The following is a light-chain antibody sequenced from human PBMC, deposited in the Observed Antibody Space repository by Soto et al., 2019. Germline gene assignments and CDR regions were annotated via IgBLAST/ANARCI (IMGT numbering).Light chain of an antibody. CDR1: QTISSW. J-gene: IGKJ1*01. CDR3: QHYNSYSEA. CDR2: KAS. V-gene: IGKV1-5*03. Sequence: DIHMTQSPSTLSGSAGDRVTITCLASQTISSWFAWYQQKPGKAPKLLIYKASTLKSGVPSRFSGSGSGTEFNLTISSLQPADFATYYCQHYNSYSEAFGQGTKVDIK.